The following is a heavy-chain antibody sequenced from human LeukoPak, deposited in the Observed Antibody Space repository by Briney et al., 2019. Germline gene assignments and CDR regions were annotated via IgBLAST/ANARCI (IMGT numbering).Heavy chain of an antibody. CDR2: IYYTGTT. CDR3: ARAAWRGSNSRDAFDI. Sequence: PSETLSLTCTVSGGSISSGGDYWSLIRQHPGKGLEWIGYIYYTGTTYYNPSLKSRLTISVDTSKNQFSLNLSSTTAADTAVYYCARAAWRGSNSRDAFDIWGQGTVVTVSS. CDR1: GGSISSGGDY. D-gene: IGHD4/OR15-4a*01. V-gene: IGHV4-31*03. J-gene: IGHJ3*02.